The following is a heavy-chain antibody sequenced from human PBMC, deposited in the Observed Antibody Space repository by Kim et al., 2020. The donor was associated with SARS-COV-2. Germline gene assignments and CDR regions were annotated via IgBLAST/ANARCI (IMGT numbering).Heavy chain of an antibody. Sequence: GGSLRLSCEASGFTLGSYDMRWVRQAPGKGLEWVAIISFDGTNKYYADSVKGRFTISRDTSKNTLYLQMNSLRAEDTAVYHCAKPTPGGYPRPIDKWGQGTLVTVSS. CDR3: AKPTPGGYPRPIDK. CDR1: GFTLGSYD. D-gene: IGHD3-16*01. CDR2: ISFDGTNK. V-gene: IGHV3-30*18. J-gene: IGHJ4*02.